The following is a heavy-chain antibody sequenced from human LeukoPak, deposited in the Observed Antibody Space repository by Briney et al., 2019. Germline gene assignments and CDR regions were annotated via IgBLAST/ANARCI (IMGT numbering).Heavy chain of an antibody. D-gene: IGHD4-23*01. J-gene: IGHJ4*02. CDR1: GFTFSSYS. CDR3: ALSGYGGKIVDY. V-gene: IGHV3-21*01. CDR2: ISSSSSYI. Sequence: PGGSLRLSCAASGFTFSSYSMNWVRQAPGKGLEWVSSISSSSSYIYYADSVKGRFTISRDNAKNSLYLQMNSLRAEDTAVYYCALSGYGGKIVDYWGQGTLVTVSS.